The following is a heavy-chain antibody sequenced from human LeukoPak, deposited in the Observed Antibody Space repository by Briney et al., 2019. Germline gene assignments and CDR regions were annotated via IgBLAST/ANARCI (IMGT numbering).Heavy chain of an antibody. CDR2: VYYSGST. Sequence: SETLSLTCVVSGGSVSGYYWGWVRQPPGRGLEWIGYVYYSGSTNYNPSFKSRITISVDTSRNQFSLQLSSVTAADTAVYYCARDQRWELRDWGQGTLVTVSS. CDR1: GGSVSGYY. V-gene: IGHV4-59*02. J-gene: IGHJ4*02. D-gene: IGHD1-26*01. CDR3: ARDQRWELRD.